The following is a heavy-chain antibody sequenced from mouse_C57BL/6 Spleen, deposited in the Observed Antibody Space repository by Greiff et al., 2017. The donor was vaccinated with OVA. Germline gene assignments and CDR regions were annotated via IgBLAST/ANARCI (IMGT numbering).Heavy chain of an antibody. CDR2: ISDGGSYT. J-gene: IGHJ2*01. V-gene: IGHV5-4*01. CDR1: GFTFSSYA. CDR3: ARDVTGFDY. D-gene: IGHD4-1*01. Sequence: EVKLMESGGGLVKPGGSLKLSCAASGFTFSSYAMSWVRQTPEKRLEWVATISDGGSYTYYPDNVKGRFTISRDNAKNNLYLQMSHLKSEDTAMYYCARDVTGFDYWGQGTTLTVSS.